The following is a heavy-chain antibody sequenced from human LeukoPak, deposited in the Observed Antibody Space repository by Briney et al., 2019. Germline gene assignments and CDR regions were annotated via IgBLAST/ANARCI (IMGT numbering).Heavy chain of an antibody. V-gene: IGHV7-4-1*02. Sequence: ASVKVSCKASGGTFSSYAISWVRQAPGQGLEWMGWINTNTGNPTYAQGFTGRFVFSLDTSVSTAYLQISSLKAEDTAVYYCARPSVDTAMVVDSWGQGTLVTVSS. CDR2: INTNTGNP. D-gene: IGHD5-18*01. CDR1: GGTFSSYA. J-gene: IGHJ4*02. CDR3: ARPSVDTAMVVDS.